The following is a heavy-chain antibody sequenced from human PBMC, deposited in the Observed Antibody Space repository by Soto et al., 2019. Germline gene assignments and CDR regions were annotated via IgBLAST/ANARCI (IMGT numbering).Heavy chain of an antibody. CDR1: GGSVSSDSYF. CDR3: ARDREYSLGLTYDI. Sequence: PSETLSLTCTVSGGSVSSDSYFWSWVRQPPGKGLEWIGYVSYRGITTYNPSLKSRVTILLGTSKNQISLNLRSVTAADTAVYYCARDREYSLGLTYDIWGQGTMVTVSS. V-gene: IGHV4-61*01. CDR2: VSYRGIT. J-gene: IGHJ3*02. D-gene: IGHD4-4*01.